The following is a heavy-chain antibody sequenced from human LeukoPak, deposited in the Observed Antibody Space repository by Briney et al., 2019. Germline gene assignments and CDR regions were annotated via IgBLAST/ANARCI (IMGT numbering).Heavy chain of an antibody. CDR3: ARQEYGSGSLDY. Sequence: SETLSLTCAVYGGSFSGYYWSWIRQPPGKRLEWIGEINHSGSTNYNPSLKSRVTISVDTSKNQFSLKLSSVTAADTAVYYCARQEYGSGSLDYWGQGTLVTVSS. J-gene: IGHJ4*02. CDR2: INHSGST. CDR1: GGSFSGYY. V-gene: IGHV4-34*01. D-gene: IGHD3-10*01.